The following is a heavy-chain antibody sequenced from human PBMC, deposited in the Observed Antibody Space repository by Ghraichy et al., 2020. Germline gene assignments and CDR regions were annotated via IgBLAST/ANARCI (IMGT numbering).Heavy chain of an antibody. CDR1: GGSSKSSYY. Sequence: SETLSLTCTVSGGSSKSSYYWGWIRQPPGKGLEWIGSMYYSGSTYYSPSLKSRATISVDTSKNQFSLNLISVTAADTAVYYCARQIPTYTGTYRAAFDIWGQGTMITVSS. J-gene: IGHJ3*02. V-gene: IGHV4-39*01. CDR3: ARQIPTYTGTYRAAFDI. D-gene: IGHD1-26*01. CDR2: MYYSGST.